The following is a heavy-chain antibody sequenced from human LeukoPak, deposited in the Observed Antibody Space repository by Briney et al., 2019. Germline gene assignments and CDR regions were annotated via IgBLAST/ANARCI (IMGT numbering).Heavy chain of an antibody. CDR2: IRSKANSYAT. D-gene: IGHD3-9*01. Sequence: GGSLRLSCAASGFTFSGSAMHWVRQASGKGLEWVCRIRSKANSYATAYAASVKGRFTISRDDSKNTAYLQMNSLKTEDTAVYYCTRPRGQYDILTGGTDYWGQGTLVTVSS. V-gene: IGHV3-73*01. CDR1: GFTFSGSA. J-gene: IGHJ4*02. CDR3: TRPRGQYDILTGGTDY.